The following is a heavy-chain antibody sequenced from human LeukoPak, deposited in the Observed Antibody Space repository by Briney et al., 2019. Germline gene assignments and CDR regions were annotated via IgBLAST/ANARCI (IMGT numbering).Heavy chain of an antibody. D-gene: IGHD3-9*01. CDR2: IKSKTDGGTT. CDR3: TMGEGDWLLAPIDY. V-gene: IGHV3-15*01. CDR1: GFTFSNAW. Sequence: GGSLRLSCAASGFTFSNAWMSWVRQAPGKGLEWVGRIKSKTDGGTTDYAAPVKGRFTISRDDSKNTLYLQMNSLKTEDTAVYYCTMGEGDWLLAPIDYWGQGTLVTVSS. J-gene: IGHJ4*02.